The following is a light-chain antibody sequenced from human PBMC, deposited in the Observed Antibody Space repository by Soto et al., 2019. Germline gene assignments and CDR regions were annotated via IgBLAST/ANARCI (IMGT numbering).Light chain of an antibody. CDR3: CSYAGSYTLYV. V-gene: IGLV2-14*03. J-gene: IGLJ1*01. Sequence: QSALTQPASVSGSPGQSVILSCSGTSGDIGAYDHVAWFQQHPGEVPKLLLRDVTNRPSGVSGRFSGSKSGNTAYLTISGLQAEDEADYYCCSYAGSYTLYVFGTGTKLTVL. CDR1: SGDIGAYDH. CDR2: DVT.